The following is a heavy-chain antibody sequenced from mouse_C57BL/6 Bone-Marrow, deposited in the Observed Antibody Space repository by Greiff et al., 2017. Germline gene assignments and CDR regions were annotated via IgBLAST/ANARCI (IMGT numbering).Heavy chain of an antibody. V-gene: IGHV5-6*01. D-gene: IGHD2-4*01. J-gene: IGHJ2*01. Sequence: EVQLQESGGDLVKPGGSLKLSCAASGFTFSSYGMSWVRQTPDKRLEWVATISSGGSYTYYPDSVKGRFTISRDNAKNTLYLQVSSLKSEDTAMYYCARHGGLRPLDYWGQGTTLTVSS. CDR3: ARHGGLRPLDY. CDR2: ISSGGSYT. CDR1: GFTFSSYG.